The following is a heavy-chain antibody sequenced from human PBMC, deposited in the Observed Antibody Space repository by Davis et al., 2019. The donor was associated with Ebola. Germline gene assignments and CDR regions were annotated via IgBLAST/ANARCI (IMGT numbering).Heavy chain of an antibody. CDR1: GYIFTRYG. CDR3: AREHILVPGSSCDS. CDR2: ISAANGDT. V-gene: IGHV1-18*01. J-gene: IGHJ4*02. Sequence: AASVKVSCKASGYIFTRYGISWVRQAPGQELEWMGWISAANGDTKYAQSVQGRVTMTTDTSTSTAYLELRSLRFDDTAVYYCAREHILVPGSSCDSWGQGTLVTVSS. D-gene: IGHD1-26*01.